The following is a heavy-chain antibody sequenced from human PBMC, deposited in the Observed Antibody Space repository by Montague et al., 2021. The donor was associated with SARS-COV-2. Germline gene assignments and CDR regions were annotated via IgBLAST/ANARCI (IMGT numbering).Heavy chain of an antibody. D-gene: IGHD5-18*01. CDR3: ARDQGGYSYNDY. J-gene: IGHJ4*02. Sequence: SLRLSCAASGLTFASNAMHWVRQAPGKGLEWVAVISFDGTNKYYTDSVKGRFTISRDNSKNTLYLQMHSVRPEDTAVYYCARDQGGYSYNDYWGQGTLVTVSS. V-gene: IGHV3-30-3*01. CDR1: GLTFASNA. CDR2: ISFDGTNK.